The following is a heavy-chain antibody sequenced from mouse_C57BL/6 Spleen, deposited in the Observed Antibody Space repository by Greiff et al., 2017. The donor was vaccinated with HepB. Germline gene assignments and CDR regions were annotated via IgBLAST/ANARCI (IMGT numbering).Heavy chain of an antibody. J-gene: IGHJ1*03. V-gene: IGHV5-9*01. D-gene: IGHD2-5*01. CDR1: GFTFSSYT. CDR2: ISGGGGNT. CDR3: ARHNYSNYGYFDV. Sequence: EVNLVESGGGLVKPGGSLKLSCAASGFTFSSYTMSWVRQTPEKRLEWVATISGGGGNTYYPDSVKGRFTISRDNAKNTLYLQMSSLRSEDTALYYCARHNYSNYGYFDVWGTGTTVTVSS.